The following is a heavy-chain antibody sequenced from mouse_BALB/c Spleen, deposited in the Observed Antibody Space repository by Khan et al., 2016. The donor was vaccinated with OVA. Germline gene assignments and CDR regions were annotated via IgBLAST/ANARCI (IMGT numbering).Heavy chain of an antibody. CDR2: ISSGGSYT. Sequence: EVELVESGGDSVKPGGSLKLSCAASGFTFSSYGMSWVRRTPDKRLEWVATISSGGSYTYSPDSVKGRFTISRANAKNTLYLQTSSLKSEDTAMYYCSRQPGYYGSRSYFDYWGQGTTLTVSS. V-gene: IGHV5-6*01. J-gene: IGHJ2*01. CDR3: SRQPGYYGSRSYFDY. D-gene: IGHD1-1*01. CDR1: GFTFSSYG.